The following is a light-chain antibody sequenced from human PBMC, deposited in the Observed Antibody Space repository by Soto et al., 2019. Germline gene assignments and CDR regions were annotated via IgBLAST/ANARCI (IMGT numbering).Light chain of an antibody. V-gene: IGLV2-14*01. CDR3: SSYTDSSNYV. J-gene: IGLJ1*01. Sequence: QSALTQPPSVSGSPGQSVTISCSGTIDDVTAYYRVSWYQQQPGKAPKLMIYQVTNRPSGVSNRFSGSRSGNTASLTISGLQAEDEADYYCSSYTDSSNYVFGTGTKLTVL. CDR1: IDDVTAYYR. CDR2: QVT.